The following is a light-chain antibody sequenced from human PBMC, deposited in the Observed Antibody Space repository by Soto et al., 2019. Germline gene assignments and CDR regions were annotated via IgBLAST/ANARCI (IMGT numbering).Light chain of an antibody. CDR2: DVS. Sequence: QSVLTQPASVSGSPGQSITISCTGTSSDVGGYNYVSWYQHHPGKAPKLMIYDVSNRPSGVSNRFSGSKSGNTASLTISGLQPEDDADYYCSSYTTSNTRQIVFGTGPKLTVL. J-gene: IGLJ1*01. CDR3: SSYTTSNTRQIV. CDR1: SSDVGGYNY. V-gene: IGLV2-14*03.